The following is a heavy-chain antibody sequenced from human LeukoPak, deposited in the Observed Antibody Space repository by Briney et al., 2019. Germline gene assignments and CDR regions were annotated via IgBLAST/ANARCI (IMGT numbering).Heavy chain of an antibody. CDR1: GYTFTRYG. CDR3: AREASDIVATIPYFDY. Sequence: GASMKVSCKASGYTFTRYGISWVRQAPGQGLEWMGWISAYNGNTNYAQKLQGRVTMTTDTSTSTAYMELRSLRSDDTAVYYCAREASDIVATIPYFDYWGQGTLVIVSS. D-gene: IGHD5-12*01. J-gene: IGHJ4*02. CDR2: ISAYNGNT. V-gene: IGHV1-18*01.